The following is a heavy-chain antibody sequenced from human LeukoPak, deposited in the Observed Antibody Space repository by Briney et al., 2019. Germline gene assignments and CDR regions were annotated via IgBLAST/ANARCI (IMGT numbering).Heavy chain of an antibody. D-gene: IGHD5-12*01. CDR1: GGSFSGFY. Sequence: PSETLSLTCAVYGGSFSGFYWSWIRQPPGKGLEWLGEINHSGGTNHNPSLKSRVTISVDTSKNQFSLNLSSVTAADTAVYYCARTRYNGYDRHFDSWGQGSLVTVSS. J-gene: IGHJ4*02. CDR3: ARTRYNGYDRHFDS. V-gene: IGHV4-34*01. CDR2: INHSGGT.